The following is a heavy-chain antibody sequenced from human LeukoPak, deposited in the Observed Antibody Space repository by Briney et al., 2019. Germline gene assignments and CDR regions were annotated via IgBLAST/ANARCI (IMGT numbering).Heavy chain of an antibody. CDR3: ATMIRLVLGFD. CDR1: GFTVSSNY. CDR2: IYSGGST. Sequence: GGSLRLSCAASGFTVSSNYMSWVRQAPGKGLEWVSVIYSGGSTYYADSVKGRFTISRDNSKNTLYLQMNSLRAEDTAVYYCATMIRLVLGFDWGQGTLFTVSS. J-gene: IGHJ4*02. V-gene: IGHV3-53*01. D-gene: IGHD3-16*01.